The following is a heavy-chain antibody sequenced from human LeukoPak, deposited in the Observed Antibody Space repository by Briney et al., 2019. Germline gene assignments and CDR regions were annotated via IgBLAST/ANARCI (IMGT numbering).Heavy chain of an antibody. J-gene: IGHJ3*02. V-gene: IGHV4-4*07. CDR1: GGSISSYY. D-gene: IGHD1-26*01. CDR3: ASTYSLYDAFDI. Sequence: PSETLSLTCTVSGGSISSYYWSWIRQPAGKGLEWIGRIYTSGSTNYNPSLKSRVTISVDTSKNQFSLKLISVTAADTAVYFCASTYSLYDAFDIWGQGTMVTVSS. CDR2: IYTSGST.